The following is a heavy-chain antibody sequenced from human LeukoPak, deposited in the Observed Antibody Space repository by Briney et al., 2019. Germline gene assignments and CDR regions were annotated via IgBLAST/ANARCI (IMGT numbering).Heavy chain of an antibody. Sequence: ASVKVSCKASGGTFSSYAISWVRQAPGQGLEWMGGIIPIFGTANYAQKFQGRVTITADESTSTAYMELSSLRSEDTAVYYCARTQGDMSSGYLSPDYWGQGTLVTVSS. J-gene: IGHJ4*02. V-gene: IGHV1-69*13. D-gene: IGHD3-22*01. CDR1: GGTFSSYA. CDR3: ARTQGDMSSGYLSPDY. CDR2: IIPIFGTA.